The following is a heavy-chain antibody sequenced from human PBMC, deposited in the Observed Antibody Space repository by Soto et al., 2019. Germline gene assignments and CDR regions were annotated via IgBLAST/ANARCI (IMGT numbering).Heavy chain of an antibody. D-gene: IGHD3-10*01. J-gene: IGHJ5*02. Sequence: QLQESGPGLVKPSETLSLTCTVSGGSISSSSYYWGWIRQPPGKGLEWIGSIYYSGSTYYNPSLKSRVTISVDTSKNQFSLKLSSVTAADTAVYYCARRMVRGVIRWFDPWGQGTLVTVSS. CDR3: ARRMVRGVIRWFDP. CDR1: GGSISSSSYY. CDR2: IYYSGST. V-gene: IGHV4-39*01.